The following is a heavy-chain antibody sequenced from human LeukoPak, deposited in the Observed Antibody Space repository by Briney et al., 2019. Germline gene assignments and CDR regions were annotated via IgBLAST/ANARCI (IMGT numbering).Heavy chain of an antibody. J-gene: IGHJ6*03. D-gene: IGHD3-22*01. CDR2: IYYSGST. CDR3: ARVQYYYDSSGYYSGYYYYYMDV. CDR1: GGSISSSSYY. Sequence: PSETLSLTCTVSGGSISSSSYYWGWIRQPPGKGLEWIGSIYYSGSTYYNPSLKSRVTISVDTSKNQFSLKLSSVTAADTAVYYCARVQYYYDSSGYYSGYYYYYMDVWGQGTLVTVSS. V-gene: IGHV4-39*01.